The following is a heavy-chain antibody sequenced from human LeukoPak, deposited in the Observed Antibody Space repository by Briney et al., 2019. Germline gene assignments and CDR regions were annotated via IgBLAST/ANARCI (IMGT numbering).Heavy chain of an antibody. CDR3: ARRYFARGSGYNYNWVDP. Sequence: SETLSLTCTVSGGSLSSYYWSWIRQPPGKGLVWIGYIYTSGSTNYNTYLKSRAITSVATTKNKFSLMLSSVTAADTAVYYCARRYFARGSGYNYNWVDPLGQGTLVSVSS. CDR1: GGSLSSYY. D-gene: IGHD1-20*01. V-gene: IGHV4-4*09. J-gene: IGHJ5*02. CDR2: IYTSGST.